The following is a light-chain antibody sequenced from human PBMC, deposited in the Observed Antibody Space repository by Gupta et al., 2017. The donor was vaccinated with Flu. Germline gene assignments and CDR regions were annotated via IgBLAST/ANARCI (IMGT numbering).Light chain of an antibody. CDR1: SRDVGGYNY. CDR2: DVS. V-gene: IGLV2-14*03. J-gene: IGLJ1*01. Sequence: QSALTQPASVPGSPGQSITISCTGTSRDVGGYNYVSWYQQHPGKAPKLIIYDVSNRPSGVSNRFSGSKSGSTASLTISGLQAEDEADYYCSSYTSSTIYVFGIGTKVTVL. CDR3: SSYTSSTIYV.